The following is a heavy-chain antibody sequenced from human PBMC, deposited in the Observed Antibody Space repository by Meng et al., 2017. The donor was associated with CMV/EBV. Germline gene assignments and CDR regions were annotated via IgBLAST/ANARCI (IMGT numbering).Heavy chain of an antibody. Sequence: TFSSYAISGVRQAPGQGLEWMGGIIPIFGTANYAQKFQGRVTITTDESTSTAYMELSSLRSEDTAVYYCARSLRYCSSTSCYTPVGYWGQGTLVTVSS. CDR1: TFSSYA. CDR3: ARSLRYCSSTSCYTPVGY. J-gene: IGHJ4*02. V-gene: IGHV1-69*05. CDR2: IIPIFGTA. D-gene: IGHD2-2*02.